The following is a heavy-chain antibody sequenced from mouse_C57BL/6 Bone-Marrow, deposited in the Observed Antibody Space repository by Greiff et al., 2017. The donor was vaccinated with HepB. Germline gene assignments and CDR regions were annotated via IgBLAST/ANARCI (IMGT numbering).Heavy chain of an antibody. V-gene: IGHV1-52*01. CDR2: IDPSDSET. CDR1: GYTFTSYW. CDR3: AREGGVWFAY. J-gene: IGHJ3*01. Sequence: QVHVKQPGAELVRPGSSVKLSCKASGYTFTSYWMHWVKQRPIQGLEWIGNIDPSDSETHYNQKFKDKATLTVDKSSSTAYMQLSSLTSEDSAVYYCAREGGVWFAYWGQGTLVTDSA.